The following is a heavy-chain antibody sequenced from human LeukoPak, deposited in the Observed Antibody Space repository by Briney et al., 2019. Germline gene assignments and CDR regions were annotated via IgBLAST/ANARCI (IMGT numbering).Heavy chain of an antibody. Sequence: GRSLRPSCAASGFTFSSYAMHWVRQAPGKGLEWVAVISYDGSNKYYADSVKGRFTISRDNSKNTLYLQMNSLRAEDTAVYYCARDSSTVTSYYFDYWGQGTLVTVSS. D-gene: IGHD4-11*01. CDR3: ARDSSTVTSYYFDY. CDR2: ISYDGSNK. J-gene: IGHJ4*02. V-gene: IGHV3-30*01. CDR1: GFTFSSYA.